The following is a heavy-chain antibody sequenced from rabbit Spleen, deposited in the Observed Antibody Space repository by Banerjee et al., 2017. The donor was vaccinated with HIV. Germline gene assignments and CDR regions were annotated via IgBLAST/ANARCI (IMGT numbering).Heavy chain of an antibody. CDR3: ARDLTGVIGWNFNL. J-gene: IGHJ4*01. CDR2: IAGSSSGFT. V-gene: IGHV1S45*01. D-gene: IGHD1-1*01. CDR1: GFSFSNKAV. Sequence: QEQLVESGGGLVKPEGSLKLSCTASGFSFSNKAVMCWVRQAPGKGLEWIACIAGSSSGFTYSATWAKGRFTCSKTSSTTVTLQMTSLTAADTATYFCARDLTGVIGWNFNLGGPGTLVTVS.